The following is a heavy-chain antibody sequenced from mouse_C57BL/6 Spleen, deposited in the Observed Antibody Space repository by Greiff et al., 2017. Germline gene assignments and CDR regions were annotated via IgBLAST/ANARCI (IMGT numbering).Heavy chain of an antibody. V-gene: IGHV1-52*01. Sequence: VQLQEPGAELVRPGSSVKLSCKASGYTFTSYWMHWVKQRPIQGLEWIGNIDPSDSETHYNQKFKDKATLTVDKSSSTAYMQLSSLTSEDSAVYYCARVVATMRYFDVWGTGTTVTVSS. CDR2: IDPSDSET. CDR1: GYTFTSYW. D-gene: IGHD1-1*01. J-gene: IGHJ1*03. CDR3: ARVVATMRYFDV.